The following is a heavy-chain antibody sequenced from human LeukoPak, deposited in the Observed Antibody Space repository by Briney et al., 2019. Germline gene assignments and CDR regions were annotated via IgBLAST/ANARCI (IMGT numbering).Heavy chain of an antibody. V-gene: IGHV4-31*03. CDR3: ARGYGSGSYFDY. CDR1: GGSISSGGYY. Sequence: SQTLSLTCTVSGGSISSGGYYWSWIRQHPGKGLEWIGYIYYSGSTYYNPSLKSRVTISVDTSKNQSSLKLSSVTAADTAVYYCARGYGSGSYFDYWGQGTLVTVSS. CDR2: IYYSGST. J-gene: IGHJ4*02. D-gene: IGHD3-10*01.